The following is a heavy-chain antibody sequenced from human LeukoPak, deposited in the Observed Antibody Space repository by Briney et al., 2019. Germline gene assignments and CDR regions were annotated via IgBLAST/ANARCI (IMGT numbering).Heavy chain of an antibody. J-gene: IGHJ4*02. Sequence: PSETLSLTCTVSGGSISSYYWSWIRQPPGKGLEWIGYIYYSGSTNYNPSPKSRVTISVDTSKNQFSLKLSSVTAADTAVYYCARAGELLATPFDYWGQGTLVAVSS. D-gene: IGHD3-10*01. CDR2: IYYSGST. CDR3: ARAGELLATPFDY. V-gene: IGHV4-59*01. CDR1: GGSISSYY.